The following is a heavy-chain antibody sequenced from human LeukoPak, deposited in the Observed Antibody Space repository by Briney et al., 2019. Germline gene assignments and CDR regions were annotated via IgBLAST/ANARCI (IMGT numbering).Heavy chain of an antibody. CDR2: ISTYNGNT. CDR3: ARGDDYGDCWGLY. CDR1: GYNFKSYD. V-gene: IGHV1-18*01. D-gene: IGHD4-17*01. J-gene: IGHJ4*02. Sequence: ASVKVSCKASGYNFKSYDINWVRQAPGQGLEWMGWISTYNGNTNYAQKLQGRVTMTTDTSTSTAYMELRSLISDDAAVYYCARGDDYGDCWGLYWGQGTLVTVSS.